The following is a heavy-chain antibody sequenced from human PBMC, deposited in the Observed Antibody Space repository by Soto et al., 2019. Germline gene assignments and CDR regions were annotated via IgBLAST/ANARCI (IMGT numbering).Heavy chain of an antibody. J-gene: IGHJ6*04. CDR2: IRGEKYGGTS. Sequence: EQLVESGGGFVQPGRSLRLSCTPSGFTFDDDAINWFRQAPGKGLEWVGFIRGEKYGGTSEYAASVKGRFTISRDDSKNIASLQMNSLKTEDTALYFCARGLITLDVWGKGTTVTVSS. V-gene: IGHV3-49*03. D-gene: IGHD2-21*01. CDR1: GFTFDDDA. CDR3: ARGLITLDV.